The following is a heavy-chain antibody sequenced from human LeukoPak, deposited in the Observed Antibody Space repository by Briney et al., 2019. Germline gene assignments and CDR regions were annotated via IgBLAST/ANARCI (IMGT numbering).Heavy chain of an antibody. CDR1: GYTFTSYG. CDR2: ISAYNGNT. Sequence: ASVKVSCKASGYTFTSYGISWVRQAPGQGLEWMGWISAYNGNTNYAQKLQGRVTMTTDTSTSTAYMELSSLRSEGTAVYYCARVASSFGYTVGGFYYYFDYWGQGTLVTVSS. V-gene: IGHV1-18*01. D-gene: IGHD5-24*01. CDR3: ARVASSFGYTVGGFYYYFDY. J-gene: IGHJ4*02.